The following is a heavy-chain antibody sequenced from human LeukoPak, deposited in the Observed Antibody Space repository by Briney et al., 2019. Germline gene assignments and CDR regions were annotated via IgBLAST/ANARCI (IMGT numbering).Heavy chain of an antibody. CDR2: INPNSGGT. J-gene: IGHJ2*01. CDR1: GYTFTGYY. V-gene: IGHV1-2*02. D-gene: IGHD4-23*01. Sequence: VASVKVSCKASGYTFTGYYMHWVRQAPGQGLEWMGWINPNSGGTNYAQKFQGRVTMTRDTSITTAYMELSRLSSDDTAVYYCARHPGKVTNDWYFDLWGRGTPVTVSS. CDR3: ARHPGKVTNDWYFDL.